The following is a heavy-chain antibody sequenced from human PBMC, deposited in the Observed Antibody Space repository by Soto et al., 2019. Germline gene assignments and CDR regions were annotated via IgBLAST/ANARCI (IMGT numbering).Heavy chain of an antibody. CDR1: GYNFAGYW. J-gene: IGHJ4*02. D-gene: IGHD5-18*01. CDR3: ARDGYSYGNFDY. V-gene: IGHV5-51*01. Sequence: GESLKISCKGSGYNFAGYWIAWVRQMPGKGLELMGIIYPSDSDTRYRPSFQGQVTISVDKSKNQFSLKLSSVTAADTAVYYCARDGYSYGNFDYWGQGTLVTVSS. CDR2: IYPSDSDT.